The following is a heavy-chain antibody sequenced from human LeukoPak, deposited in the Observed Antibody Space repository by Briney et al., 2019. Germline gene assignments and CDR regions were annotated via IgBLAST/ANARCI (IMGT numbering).Heavy chain of an antibody. CDR3: AISSYYYDSSGYSPGGNY. CDR1: GYTFTSYY. Sequence: PVASVKVSCKASGYTFTSYYMHWVRQAPGQGLEWMGIINPSGGSTSYAQKFQGRVTMTRDTSTSTVYMELSSLRSEDTAVYYCAISSYYYDSSGYSPGGNYWGQGTLVTVSS. J-gene: IGHJ4*02. CDR2: INPSGGST. V-gene: IGHV1-46*01. D-gene: IGHD3-22*01.